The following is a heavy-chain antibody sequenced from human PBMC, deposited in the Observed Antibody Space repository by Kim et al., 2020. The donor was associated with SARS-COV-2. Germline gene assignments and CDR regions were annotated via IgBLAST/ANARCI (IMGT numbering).Heavy chain of an antibody. CDR3: GVVPAARTDY. CDR2: ST. J-gene: IGHJ4*02. V-gene: IGHV4-39*01. D-gene: IGHD2-2*01. Sequence: STYNNPSLKSRVTISVDTSKNQFSLKLSSVTAADTAVYYCGVVPAARTDYWGQGTLVTVSS.